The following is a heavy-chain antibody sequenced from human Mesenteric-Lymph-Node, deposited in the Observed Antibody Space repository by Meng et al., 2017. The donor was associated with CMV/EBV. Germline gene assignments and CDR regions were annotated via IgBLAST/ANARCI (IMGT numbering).Heavy chain of an antibody. CDR2: ISGNGEST. D-gene: IGHD3-9*01. J-gene: IGHJ4*02. CDR1: GLTLSSYA. V-gene: IGHV3-23*01. Sequence: GESLKISCAASGLTLSSYAMTWVRQAPGEGLEWVSVISGNGESTYYADSVKGRFSISRDNFKSTLSLEMNSLRVEDTATYYCARPGEHYDLLTGYFHTTYYFDYWGQGTLVTVSS. CDR3: ARPGEHYDLLTGYFHTTYYFDY.